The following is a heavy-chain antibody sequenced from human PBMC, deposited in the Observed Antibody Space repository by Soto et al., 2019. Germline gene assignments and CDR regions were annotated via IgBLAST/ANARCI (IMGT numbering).Heavy chain of an antibody. CDR3: ARGYDFWSGYFTFFDY. V-gene: IGHV3-21*01. J-gene: IGHJ4*02. D-gene: IGHD3-3*01. Sequence: GGSLRLSCAASGFTFGTFSVIWGRQAPVKGLEWVSSISTSSNYIYYADSVKGRFTISRDNAKNSLYLQMNSLRAEDTAVYYCARGYDFWSGYFTFFDYWGQGT. CDR2: ISTSSNYI. CDR1: GFTFGTFS.